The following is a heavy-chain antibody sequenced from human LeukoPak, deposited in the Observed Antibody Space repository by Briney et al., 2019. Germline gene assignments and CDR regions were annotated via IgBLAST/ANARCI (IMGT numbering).Heavy chain of an antibody. D-gene: IGHD2-15*01. Sequence: SETLSLTCTVSGGSISSGGYYWSWIRQHPGKGLEWIGYIYYSGSTYYNPSLESRVTISVDTSKNQFSLKLSSVTAADTAVYYCARVRMVPASAFDIWGQGTMVTVSS. CDR3: ARVRMVPASAFDI. CDR1: GGSISSGGYY. V-gene: IGHV4-31*03. J-gene: IGHJ3*02. CDR2: IYYSGST.